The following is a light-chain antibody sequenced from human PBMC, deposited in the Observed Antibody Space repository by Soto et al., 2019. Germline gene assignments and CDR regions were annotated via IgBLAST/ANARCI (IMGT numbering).Light chain of an antibody. CDR1: QSVSSSY. Sequence: EIVLTQSPGTLSLSPGERATLSCRASQSVSSSYLAWYQQKPGQAPRLLIYGASSRATGIPDRFSGSGSGTDFTLTISRLEPEDFAVYYCQQYGRSPLTFGGGTKWIS. J-gene: IGKJ4*01. V-gene: IGKV3-20*01. CDR2: GAS. CDR3: QQYGRSPLT.